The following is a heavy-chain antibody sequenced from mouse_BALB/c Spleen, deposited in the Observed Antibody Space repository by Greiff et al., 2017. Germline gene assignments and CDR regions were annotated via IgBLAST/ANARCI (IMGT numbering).Heavy chain of an antibody. CDR2: ISDGGSYT. J-gene: IGHJ4*01. CDR3: ARDHRYGGGDAMDY. CDR1: GFTFSDYY. Sequence: EVKLVESGGGLVKPGGSLKLSCAASGFTFSDYYMYWVRQTPEKGLEWVATISDGGSYTYYPDSVKGRFTISRDNAKNNLYLQMSSLKSEDTAMYYGARDHRYGGGDAMDYWGQGTSVTVSS. V-gene: IGHV5-4*02. D-gene: IGHD2-14*01.